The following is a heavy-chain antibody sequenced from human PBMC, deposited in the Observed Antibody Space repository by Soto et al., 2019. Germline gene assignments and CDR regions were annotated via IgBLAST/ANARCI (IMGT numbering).Heavy chain of an antibody. CDR3: ALRGSVSYFRY. CDR2: ISGSGDST. D-gene: IGHD1-26*01. V-gene: IGHV3-23*01. J-gene: IGHJ4*02. CDR1: GITFSSYA. Sequence: EVQLLESGGGLVQPGGSLRLSCAASGITFSSYAMNWVRQAPRKGLEWVSVISGSGDSTYYADSVKGRFTISRDNSKNTLSLQMNRLRAGDTAVYYCALRGSVSYFRYWGQGTLVTVSS.